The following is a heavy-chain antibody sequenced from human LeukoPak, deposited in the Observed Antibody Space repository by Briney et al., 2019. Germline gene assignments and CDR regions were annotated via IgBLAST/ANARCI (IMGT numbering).Heavy chain of an antibody. CDR3: ARLGCSGGSCSELI. CDR1: GFTFSDYY. CDR2: ISSSGTYT. D-gene: IGHD2-15*01. V-gene: IGHV3-11*03. J-gene: IGHJ4*02. Sequence: GGSLRLSCATSGFTFSDYYMSWIRQAPGKGLEWVSYISSSGTYTNSADSVKGRFTISRDYPKNSLYLQMSSLRAEDTAVYYCARLGCSGGSCSELIWGQGTLVTVSS.